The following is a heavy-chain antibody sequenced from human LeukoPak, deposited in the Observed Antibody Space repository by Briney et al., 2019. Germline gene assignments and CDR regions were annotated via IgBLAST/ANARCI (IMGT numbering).Heavy chain of an antibody. D-gene: IGHD5-18*01. Sequence: SETLSLTCTVSGGSISSYYWSWIRQPPGKGLEWIGYIYYSGSTNYNPSLKRRVTISVDTSKNQFSLKLSSVTAADTAVYYCARIGSAMEYYFDYWGQGTLVTVSS. CDR1: GGSISSYY. CDR2: IYYSGST. J-gene: IGHJ4*02. CDR3: ARIGSAMEYYFDY. V-gene: IGHV4-59*01.